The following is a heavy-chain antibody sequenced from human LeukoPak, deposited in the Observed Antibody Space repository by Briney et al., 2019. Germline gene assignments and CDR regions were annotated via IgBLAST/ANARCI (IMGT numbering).Heavy chain of an antibody. D-gene: IGHD2-15*01. V-gene: IGHV1-69*13. CDR3: ARASLGYCSGGSCPIDDAFDI. Sequence: SVKVSCKASGYTFTSYGISWVRQAPGQGLEWMGGIIPVLGTTNYAQTFQNKVTITADESTSTTYMELSSLTSEDTAVYYCARASLGYCSGGSCPIDDAFDIWGQGTMVTVSS. CDR2: IIPVLGTT. J-gene: IGHJ3*02. CDR1: GYTFTSYG.